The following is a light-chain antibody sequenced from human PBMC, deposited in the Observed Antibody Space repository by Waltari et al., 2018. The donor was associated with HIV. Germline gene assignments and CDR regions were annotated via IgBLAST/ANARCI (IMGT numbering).Light chain of an antibody. CDR3: FSYGGDDTLV. V-gene: IGLV2-23*01. CDR2: EDS. CDR1: STNVGSYSL. Sequence: QSALTQPASVSGSLGQSITISCTGASTNVGSYSLVSWYQHRPGQAPTPIIFEDSKRPLGISSRCAGSKSGNTTSLTISGLQSEDEADYYCFSYGGDDTLVFGGGTKVTAL. J-gene: IGLJ3*02.